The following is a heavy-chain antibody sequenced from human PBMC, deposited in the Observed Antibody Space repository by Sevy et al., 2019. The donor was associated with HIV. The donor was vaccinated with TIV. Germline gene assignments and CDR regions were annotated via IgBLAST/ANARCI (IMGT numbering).Heavy chain of an antibody. CDR3: AGRYLYDSRGSTVFYY. Sequence: SETLSLTCTVSGVSISSFYWSWIRQPPGKGLEWIGNIYYSGSTNYNPSLKSRVTISVDTSKNQFSLKLSSVTAAYTAVYYCAGRYLYDSRGSTVFYYWRRGTLVNVSS. CDR2: IYYSGST. V-gene: IGHV4-59*13. D-gene: IGHD3-22*01. CDR1: GVSISSFY. J-gene: IGHJ4*02.